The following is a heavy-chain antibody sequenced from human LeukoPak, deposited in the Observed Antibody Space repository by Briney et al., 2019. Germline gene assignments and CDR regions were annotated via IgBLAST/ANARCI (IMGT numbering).Heavy chain of an antibody. Sequence: SAGSLGLSCAASRFTFDDYAMHWVRQAQGQGLEWDSGTSRNSSSIGYADSVKGRFTISRDNAKNSLYLQMNSLRAEDTALYYCAKDISRSIAAAGTSYYYYGMDVWGQGTTVTVSS. J-gene: IGHJ6*02. CDR2: TSRNSSSI. D-gene: IGHD6-13*01. V-gene: IGHV3-9*01. CDR3: AKDISRSIAAAGTSYYYYGMDV. CDR1: RFTFDDYA.